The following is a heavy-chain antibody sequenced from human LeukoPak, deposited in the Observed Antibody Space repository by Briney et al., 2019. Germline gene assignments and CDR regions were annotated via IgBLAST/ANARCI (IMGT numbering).Heavy chain of an antibody. Sequence: PSETLSLICAVYGGSFSGYYWTWIRQSPEKGLEWIGEINHSGTTNYNPSLKSRFTISVDTSKNQFSLKLTSVTAADMAVYYCARGPTVDYAILTGYYRFDYWGQGTLVTVSS. J-gene: IGHJ4*02. D-gene: IGHD3-9*01. CDR2: INHSGTT. V-gene: IGHV4-34*01. CDR1: GGSFSGYY. CDR3: ARGPTVDYAILTGYYRFDY.